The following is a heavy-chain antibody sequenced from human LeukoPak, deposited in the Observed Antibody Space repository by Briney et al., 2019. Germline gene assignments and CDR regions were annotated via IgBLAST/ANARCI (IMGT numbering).Heavy chain of an antibody. J-gene: IGHJ4*02. CDR2: IHYSGST. D-gene: IGHD6-13*01. CDR1: GGSISSSSYY. V-gene: IGHV4-39*01. Sequence: SETLSLTCTVSGGSISSSSYYWGWLRQPPGKGLEWIGNIHYSGSTYYNPSLKSRVTISVDTSKNQFSLKLSSVTAADTAVYYCARHQGYRGASSLDYWGQGTLVTVSS. CDR3: ARHQGYRGASSLDY.